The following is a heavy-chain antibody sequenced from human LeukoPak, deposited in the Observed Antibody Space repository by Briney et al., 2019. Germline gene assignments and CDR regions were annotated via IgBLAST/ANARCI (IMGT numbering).Heavy chain of an antibody. CDR1: GGSISSSSYY. V-gene: IGHV4-39*07. Sequence: SETLSLTCTVSGGSISSSSYYWGWIRQPPGKGLEWIGSTYYSGSTYYNPSLKSRVTISVDTSKNQFSLKLSSVTAADTAVYYCAREGGCSSTSCYKWIDYWGQGTLVTVSS. CDR2: TYYSGST. J-gene: IGHJ4*02. CDR3: AREGGCSSTSCYKWIDY. D-gene: IGHD2-2*02.